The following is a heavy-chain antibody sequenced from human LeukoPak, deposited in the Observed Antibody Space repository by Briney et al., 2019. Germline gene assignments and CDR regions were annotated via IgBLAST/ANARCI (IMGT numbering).Heavy chain of an antibody. J-gene: IGHJ5*02. CDR1: GFTFSSYG. D-gene: IGHD3-16*02. CDR3: AKARGVIRLGDWFDP. Sequence: PGGSLRLSCAASGFTFSSYGMHWVRQAPGKGLEWVAFIRYDGSNKYYADSVKGRFTISRDNSKNTLYLQMNSLRAEDTAVYYCAKARGVIRLGDWFDPWGQGTLVTVSS. CDR2: IRYDGSNK. V-gene: IGHV3-30*02.